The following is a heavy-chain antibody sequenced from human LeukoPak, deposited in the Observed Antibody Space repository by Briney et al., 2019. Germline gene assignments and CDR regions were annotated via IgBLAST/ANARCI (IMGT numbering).Heavy chain of an antibody. D-gene: IGHD6-6*01. CDR2: IIPIFGTA. CDR3: ASNEGKIAARSTEDYYYYYYMDV. J-gene: IGHJ6*03. CDR1: GGTFSSYA. Sequence: ASVKVSCKASGGTFSSYAISWVRQAPGQGLEWMGGIIPIFGTANYAQKFQGRVTITADKSTSTAYMELSSLRSEDTAVYYCASNEGKIAARSTEDYYYYYYMDVWGKGTTVTVSS. V-gene: IGHV1-69*06.